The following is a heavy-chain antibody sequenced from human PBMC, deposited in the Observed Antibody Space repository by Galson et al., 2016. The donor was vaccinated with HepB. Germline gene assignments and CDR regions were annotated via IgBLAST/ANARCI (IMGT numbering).Heavy chain of an antibody. Sequence: SVKVSCKASGYTFTSYAMHWVRQAPGQRLESMGWINAGNGNTKYSQKFQGRVTITRDTSASTAYMELSSLRSEDTAVYYCARGSQQQLGSFDYWGQGILVTVSS. V-gene: IGHV1-3*01. CDR3: ARGSQQQLGSFDY. CDR1: GYTFTSYA. CDR2: INAGNGNT. J-gene: IGHJ4*02. D-gene: IGHD6-13*01.